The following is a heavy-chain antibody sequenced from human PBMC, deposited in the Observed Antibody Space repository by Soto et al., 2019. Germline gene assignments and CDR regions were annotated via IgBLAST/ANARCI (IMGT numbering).Heavy chain of an antibody. Sequence: GSLRLSCLASRFTFSSYAMHWVRQAPGKGLEYVSSISSNGDSTYYADSVKGRFTISRDNSKNTMYLQMSSLRAEDTAVYYCARDPDWLERWGEDTLVTFSS. J-gene: IGHJ5*02. CDR3: ARDPDWLER. CDR2: ISSNGDST. V-gene: IGHV3-64D*06. CDR1: RFTFSSYA.